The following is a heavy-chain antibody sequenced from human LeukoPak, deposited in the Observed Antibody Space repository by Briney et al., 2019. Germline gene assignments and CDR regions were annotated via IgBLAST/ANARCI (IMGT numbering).Heavy chain of an antibody. J-gene: IGHJ4*02. V-gene: IGHV3-30*02. CDR2: IRYDGSNK. CDR1: GFTFSSYG. Sequence: GGSLRLSCAASGFTFSSYGMHWVRQAPGKGLEWVAFIRYDGSNKYYADSVKGRFTISRDNSKNTLYLQMNSMRAEDTAVYYCAKEGGYYGPFDYWGQGTLVTVSS. CDR3: AKEGGYYGPFDY. D-gene: IGHD3-10*01.